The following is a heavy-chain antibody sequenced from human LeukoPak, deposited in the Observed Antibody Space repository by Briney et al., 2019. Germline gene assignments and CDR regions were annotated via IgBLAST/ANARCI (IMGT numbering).Heavy chain of an antibody. CDR3: ARRYYDFWSGYYTGTGSGGYGMDV. V-gene: IGHV5-51*01. CDR1: GYSFTSYW. D-gene: IGHD3-3*01. Sequence: PGESLQISCKGSGYSFTSYWIGWVRQMPGKGLEWMGIIYPGDSDTRYSPSFQGQVTISADKSISTAYLQWSSLKASDTAMYYCARRYYDFWSGYYTGTGSGGYGMDVWGQGTTVTVSS. J-gene: IGHJ6*02. CDR2: IYPGDSDT.